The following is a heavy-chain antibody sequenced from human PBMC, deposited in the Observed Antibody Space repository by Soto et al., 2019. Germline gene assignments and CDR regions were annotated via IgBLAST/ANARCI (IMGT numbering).Heavy chain of an antibody. V-gene: IGHV4-4*02. CDR2: IYHSGST. J-gene: IGHJ4*02. CDR3: AVDFFESSGYYLGYFYF. Sequence: SETLSLTCAVSGGSISSSNWWSWVRQPPGKGLEWIGEIYHSGSTNYNPSLKSRVTISVDKSKNQFSLKLSSVTAADTAVYYCAVDFFESSGYYLGYFYFRGPGTLVTVSS. CDR1: GGSISSSNW. D-gene: IGHD3-22*01.